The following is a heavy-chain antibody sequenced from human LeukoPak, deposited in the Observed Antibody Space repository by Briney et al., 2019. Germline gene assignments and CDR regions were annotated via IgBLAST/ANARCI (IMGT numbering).Heavy chain of an antibody. CDR1: GGSISSYY. J-gene: IGHJ4*02. CDR2: IYHSGST. V-gene: IGHV4-38-2*02. Sequence: PSETLSLTCTVSGGSISSYYWGWIRQPPGKGLEWIGSIYHSGSTYYNPSLKSRVTISVDTSKNQFSLKLSSVTAADTAVYYCARVDEWEQIDYWGQGTLVTVSS. D-gene: IGHD1-26*01. CDR3: ARVDEWEQIDY.